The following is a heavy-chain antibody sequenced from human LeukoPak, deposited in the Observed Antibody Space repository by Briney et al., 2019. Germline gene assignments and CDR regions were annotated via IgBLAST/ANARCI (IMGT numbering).Heavy chain of an antibody. CDR1: GFVVGGNY. CDR3: ARPTDGDSTRYGMDV. J-gene: IGHJ6*02. Sequence: GGSLRLSCAASGFVVGGNYMSWVRQAPGKGLEWVSVIYSGGSTYYADSVKGRFSTSRDSSTSTLFLQMDSLRVEDTAMYYCARPTDGDSTRYGMDVWGQGTTVIVSS. CDR2: IYSGGST. D-gene: IGHD2-21*02. V-gene: IGHV3-53*01.